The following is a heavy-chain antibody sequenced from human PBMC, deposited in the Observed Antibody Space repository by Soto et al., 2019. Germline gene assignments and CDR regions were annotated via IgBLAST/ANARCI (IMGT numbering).Heavy chain of an antibody. V-gene: IGHV4-38-2*01. Sequence: PSETLSLTCGVSDYSISTGYSWGWIRQPPGKGLEWIGYVYYTGSTNYSPALRSRVSISVDTSKNEFSLRLSSVTAADTAVYFCARSVAVPGAHSDYWGQGTQVTVSP. CDR1: DYSISTGYS. CDR3: ARSVAVPGAHSDY. J-gene: IGHJ4*02. CDR2: VYYTGST. D-gene: IGHD6-19*01.